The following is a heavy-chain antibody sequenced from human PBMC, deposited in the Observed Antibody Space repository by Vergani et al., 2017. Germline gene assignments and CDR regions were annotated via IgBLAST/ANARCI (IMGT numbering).Heavy chain of an antibody. CDR1: GGSISSYY. J-gene: IGHJ4*02. V-gene: IGHV4-59*01. D-gene: IGHD6-6*01. CDR2: IYYSGST. Sequence: QVQLQESGPGLVKPSETLSLTCTVSGGSISSYYWSWIRQPPGKGLEWIGYIYYSGSTNYNPSLKSRVTISVDTSKNQFSLKLSSVTAADTAVYYCARDRLSEYGSSSGGFDYWGQGTLVTVSS. CDR3: ARDRLSEYGSSSGGFDY.